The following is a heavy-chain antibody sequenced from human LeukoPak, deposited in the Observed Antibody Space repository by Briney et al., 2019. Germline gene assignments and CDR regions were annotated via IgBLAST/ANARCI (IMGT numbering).Heavy chain of an antibody. Sequence: ASVKVSCKASGYTFTDYYIHWVRQAPGQGLEWMGWINPNSGGTKYAQKFQGRVIMTRDTSITTPYMDLIRLTSDGTAIYYCARAGSRWVTATPTSPDYYYGMDVWGQGTTVTVSS. CDR1: GYTFTDYY. V-gene: IGHV1-2*02. D-gene: IGHD2-21*02. CDR2: INPNSGGT. CDR3: ARAGSRWVTATPTSPDYYYGMDV. J-gene: IGHJ6*02.